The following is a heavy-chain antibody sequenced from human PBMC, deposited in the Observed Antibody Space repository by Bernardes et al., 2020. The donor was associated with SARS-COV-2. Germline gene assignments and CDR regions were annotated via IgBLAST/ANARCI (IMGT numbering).Heavy chain of an antibody. CDR1: GFTFSTFW. V-gene: IGHV3-7*01. CDR3: ARIYSTSSFDFDY. CDR2: INQDGSET. D-gene: IGHD6-6*01. Sequence: LRLSCPASGFTFSTFWMTWVRQAPGKGLEWVANINQDGSETFYVDSVKGRFTISRDNAKNSLFMEMNTLRAEDTAVYYCARIYSTSSFDFDYWGQGTLVTVSS. J-gene: IGHJ4*02.